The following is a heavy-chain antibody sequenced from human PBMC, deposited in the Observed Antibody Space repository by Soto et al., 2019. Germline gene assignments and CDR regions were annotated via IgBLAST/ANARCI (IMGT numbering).Heavy chain of an antibody. CDR1: GFTFSSYS. V-gene: IGHV3-21*01. CDR3: ARGADCSSTSCYVWIDP. CDR2: ISSSSSYI. D-gene: IGHD2-2*01. Sequence: EVQLVESRGGVVKPGGSLRLSCAASGFTFSSYSMNWVRQALGKGLEWVSSISSSSSYIYYADSVKGRFTISRDNAKNSLYLQMNSLRAEDTAVYYCARGADCSSTSCYVWIDPWGQGTLVTVSS. J-gene: IGHJ5*02.